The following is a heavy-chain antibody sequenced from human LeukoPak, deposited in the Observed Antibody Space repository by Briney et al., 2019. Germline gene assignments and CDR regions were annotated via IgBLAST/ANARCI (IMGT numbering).Heavy chain of an antibody. D-gene: IGHD1-14*01. V-gene: IGHV3-7*01. J-gene: IGHJ4*02. CDR3: ARDPGSSAFDL. CDR1: GFTFTAYW. Sequence: GGSLRLSCAASGFTFTAYWMSWVRQTPEKGLEFVANINRDGSVKNYVDSVKGRFTISRDNAKKSLFLELNSLRADDTALYYCARDPGSSAFDLWGQGTLVTVSS. CDR2: INRDGSVK.